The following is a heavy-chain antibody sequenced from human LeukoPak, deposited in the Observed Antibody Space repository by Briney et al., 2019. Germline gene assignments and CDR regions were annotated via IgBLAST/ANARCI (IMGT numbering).Heavy chain of an antibody. D-gene: IGHD6-13*01. Sequence: SSETLSLTCTVSGGSISSYYWSWIRQRPGKGLEWIGYIYYSGSTNYNPSLKSRVTISVDTSKNQFSLKLSSVTAADTAVYYCASRSIAAAGVSWFDPWGQGTLVTVSS. V-gene: IGHV4-59*01. J-gene: IGHJ5*02. CDR2: IYYSGST. CDR1: GGSISSYY. CDR3: ASRSIAAAGVSWFDP.